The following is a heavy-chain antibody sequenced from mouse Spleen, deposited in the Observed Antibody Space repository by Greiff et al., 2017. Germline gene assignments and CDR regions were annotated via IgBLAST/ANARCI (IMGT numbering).Heavy chain of an antibody. CDR1: GYTFTSYG. J-gene: IGHJ2*01. CDR2: IYPRSGNT. D-gene: IGHD4-1*02. V-gene: IGHV1-81*01. CDR3: ARGGTTGLGDYFDS. Sequence: QVQLQQSGAELARPGASVKLSCKASGYTFTSYGISWVKQRTGQGLEWIGEIYPRSGNTYYNEKFKGKATLTADKSSSTAYMELRSLTSEDSAVYFCARGGTTGLGDYFDSWGEGTPLTVSS.